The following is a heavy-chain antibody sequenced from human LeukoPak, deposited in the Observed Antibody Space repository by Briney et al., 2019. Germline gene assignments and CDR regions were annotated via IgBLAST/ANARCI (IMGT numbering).Heavy chain of an antibody. V-gene: IGHV3-48*02. CDR1: GISFSSHG. Sequence: GTSLRLSCAASGISFSSHGMNWVRQAPGKGLEWVSYIKTTGTPIYYSDSVKGRFTISRDNAKNSLYLQMNSLRDEDTAVYFCARDLYDRATDYWGQGTLVTVSS. CDR3: ARDLYDRATDY. J-gene: IGHJ4*02. CDR2: IKTTGTPI. D-gene: IGHD2-8*01.